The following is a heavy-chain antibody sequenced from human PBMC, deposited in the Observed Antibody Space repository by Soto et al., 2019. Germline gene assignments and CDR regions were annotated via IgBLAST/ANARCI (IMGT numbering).Heavy chain of an antibody. V-gene: IGHV1-2*02. Sequence: QVQLVQSGAEVKKPGASVKDSCRASGYTFSKYYIHWVRQAPGQGLEWMGWINPTSGATNYAQKFQGGVTMTRDTSISTAYMDLSSLTFDDTAVYYCVRGVDCSGGNCSSADYWGQGTLITVSS. CDR1: GYTFSKYY. D-gene: IGHD2-15*01. CDR2: INPTSGAT. CDR3: VRGVDCSGGNCSSADY. J-gene: IGHJ4*02.